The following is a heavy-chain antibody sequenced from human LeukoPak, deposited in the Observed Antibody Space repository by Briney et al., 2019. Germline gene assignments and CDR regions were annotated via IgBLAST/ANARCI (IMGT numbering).Heavy chain of an antibody. D-gene: IGHD6-19*01. Sequence: GGSLRLSCAASGFTVSSNYMSWVRQAPGKGLEWVSTIYSGGSTYYADSVKGRFTISRDNSKNTLYLQMNSLRAEDTAVYYCARYLFPSSGWGYFDYWGQGTLVTVSS. J-gene: IGHJ4*02. CDR2: IYSGGST. CDR3: ARYLFPSSGWGYFDY. V-gene: IGHV3-66*01. CDR1: GFTVSSNY.